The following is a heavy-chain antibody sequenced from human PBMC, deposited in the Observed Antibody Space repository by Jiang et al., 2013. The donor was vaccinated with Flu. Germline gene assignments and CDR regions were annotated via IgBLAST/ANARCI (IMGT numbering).Heavy chain of an antibody. D-gene: IGHD3-10*01. CDR3: AIGIFGESLGY. CDR1: GDSVSSFY. Sequence: ETLSLTCAVSGDSVSSFYWSWIRQPPRKGLEWIGYISYSGSANYNPSLKSRVTLSVDTSKNQFSLRLTSVTAADTAVYYCAIGIFGESLGYWGRGTLVTVSS. V-gene: IGHV4-59*02. J-gene: IGHJ4*02. CDR2: ISYSGSA.